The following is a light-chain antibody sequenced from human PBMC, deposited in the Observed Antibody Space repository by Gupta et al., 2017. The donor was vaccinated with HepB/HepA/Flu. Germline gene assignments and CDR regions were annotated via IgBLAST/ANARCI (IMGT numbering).Light chain of an antibody. CDR3: QQGYNYSGET. CDR1: QNINHW. J-gene: IGKJ1*01. CDR2: KAS. Sequence: DIQMTQSPSTLSASVGDRVTITCRASQNINHWLAWYQQKPWKAPKLLIYKASRLESGVPSRFSGRGYGTEFSLTISSRQPDDFATYYCQQGYNYSGETFGHGTKVEIK. V-gene: IGKV1-5*03.